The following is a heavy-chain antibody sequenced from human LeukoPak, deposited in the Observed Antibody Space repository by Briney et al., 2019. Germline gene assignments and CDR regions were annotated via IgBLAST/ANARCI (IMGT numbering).Heavy chain of an antibody. CDR3: ARGKAAAGPYYFDY. J-gene: IGHJ4*02. CDR2: INHSGST. Sequence: GSLRLSCAASGFTFSLYAMSWVRQTPGKGLEWIGEINHSGSTNYNPSLKSRVTISVDTSKNQFSLKLSSVTAADTAVYYCARGKAAAGPYYFDYWGQGTLVTVSS. V-gene: IGHV4-34*01. D-gene: IGHD6-13*01. CDR1: GFTFSLYA.